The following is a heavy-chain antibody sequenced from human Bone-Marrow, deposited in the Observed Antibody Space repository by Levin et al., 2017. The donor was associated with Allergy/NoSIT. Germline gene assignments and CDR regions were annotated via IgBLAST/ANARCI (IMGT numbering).Heavy chain of an antibody. V-gene: IGHV5-51*01. CDR3: ARVEATRINGMDV. J-gene: IGHJ6*02. Sequence: KVSCKGSGYSFTSYWIGWVRQMPGKGLEWMGIIYPGDSDTRYSPSFQGKVTIPADKSISTAYLQWSSLKASDTAMYYCARVEATRINGMDVWGQGTTVTVSS. D-gene: IGHD5-12*01. CDR2: IYPGDSDT. CDR1: GYSFTSYW.